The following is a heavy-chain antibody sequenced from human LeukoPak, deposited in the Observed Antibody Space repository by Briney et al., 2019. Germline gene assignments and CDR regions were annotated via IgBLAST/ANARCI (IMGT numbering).Heavy chain of an antibody. Sequence: GESLRLSRAASGFTFSTYAMSWVRPAPRDGLEWDSAIRGSGYSTYYADSVKGRFTISRDNSKNTLYLLMSSLSAEDTAIYYCAKEPSRGSGSYYKSNWFDPWGQGTLVTVSS. CDR3: AKEPSRGSGSYYKSNWFDP. CDR2: IRGSGYST. V-gene: IGHV3-23*01. D-gene: IGHD3-10*01. J-gene: IGHJ5*02. CDR1: GFTFSTYA.